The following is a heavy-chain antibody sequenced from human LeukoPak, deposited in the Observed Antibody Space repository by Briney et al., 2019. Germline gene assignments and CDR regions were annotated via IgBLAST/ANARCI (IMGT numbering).Heavy chain of an antibody. J-gene: IGHJ4*02. CDR1: GGSISSGSYY. CDR3: ARDSYYYDSSGLRPYYFDY. CDR2: IYTSGST. V-gene: IGHV4-61*02. D-gene: IGHD3-22*01. Sequence: SSETLSLTCTVSGGSISSGSYYWSWIRQPAGKGLEWIGRIYTSGSTNYNPSPKSRVTISVDTSKNQFSLKLSSVTAADTAVYYCARDSYYYDSSGLRPYYFDYWGQGTLVTVSS.